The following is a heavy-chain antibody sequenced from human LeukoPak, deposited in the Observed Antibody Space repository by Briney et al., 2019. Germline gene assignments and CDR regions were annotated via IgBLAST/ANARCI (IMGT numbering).Heavy chain of an antibody. Sequence: PSETLSLTCTVSGGSISSGTYYWSWIRQPAGKGLEWIGRMYPSGSSNYNPSLKSRVTISLDTSKNQFSLNLSFVTAADTAMYYCARGESSSSALYYYYYYMDVWGKGTTVTVSS. CDR3: ARGESSSSALYYYYYYMDV. J-gene: IGHJ6*03. CDR2: MYPSGSS. D-gene: IGHD6-6*01. V-gene: IGHV4-61*02. CDR1: GGSISSGTYY.